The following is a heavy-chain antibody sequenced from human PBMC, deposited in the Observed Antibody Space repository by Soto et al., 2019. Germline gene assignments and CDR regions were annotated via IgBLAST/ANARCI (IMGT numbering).Heavy chain of an antibody. Sequence: ASVKVSCKASGYTFTSYGISWVRQAPGQGLEWMGWISAYNGSTNYAQKLQGRVTMTTDTSTSTAYMELRSLRADDTAVYYCARDRTYDFWSGYTPYYYYYMDVWGKGTTVTVSS. CDR2: ISAYNGST. CDR1: GYTFTSYG. CDR3: ARDRTYDFWSGYTPYYYYYMDV. V-gene: IGHV1-18*01. J-gene: IGHJ6*03. D-gene: IGHD3-3*01.